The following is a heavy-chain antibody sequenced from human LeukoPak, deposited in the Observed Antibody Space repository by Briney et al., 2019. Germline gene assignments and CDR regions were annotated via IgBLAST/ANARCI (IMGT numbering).Heavy chain of an antibody. D-gene: IGHD3-10*01. CDR1: GFTFAYYD. V-gene: IGHV3-13*01. CDR2: IGTTGDT. CDR3: ARGVRAPSTITLVRGPHDY. J-gene: IGHJ4*02. Sequence: GGSLRLSCEASGFTFAYYDMHWVRQAKGKGLEWVSGIGTTGDTYYAGAVKGRFAISRENAKNSVYLQMNSLRAGDTAVYYCARGVRAPSTITLVRGPHDYWGQGTLVTVSS.